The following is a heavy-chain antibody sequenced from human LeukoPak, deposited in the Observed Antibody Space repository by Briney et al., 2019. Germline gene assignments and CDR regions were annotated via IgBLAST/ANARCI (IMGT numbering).Heavy chain of an antibody. CDR2: ITYSGSSS. V-gene: IGHV3-23*01. CDR3: GRDSRTGGPRAFDS. Sequence: GWSLTLSCAASGFTFSSYAMTWVRQAPGKGLEWVSTITYSGSSSYYADSVKGRFTISRDNSKNTLYLQMGDLRAEDTAMYYCGRDSRTGGPRAFDSWGQGTLVTVSS. CDR1: GFTFSSYA. J-gene: IGHJ4*02. D-gene: IGHD2-8*02.